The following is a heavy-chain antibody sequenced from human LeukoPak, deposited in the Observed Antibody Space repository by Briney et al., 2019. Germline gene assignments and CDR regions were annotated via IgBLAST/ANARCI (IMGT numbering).Heavy chain of an antibody. D-gene: IGHD1-26*01. Sequence: SETLSLTCAVYGGSFSGYYWSWIRQPPGKGLEWIGEINHSGSTNYNPSLKSRVTMSVDTSKNQFSLKLSSVTAADTAVYYCARERELYYYYYMDVWGKGTTVTVSS. CDR3: ARERELYYYYYMDV. J-gene: IGHJ6*03. CDR2: INHSGST. V-gene: IGHV4-34*01. CDR1: GGSFSGYY.